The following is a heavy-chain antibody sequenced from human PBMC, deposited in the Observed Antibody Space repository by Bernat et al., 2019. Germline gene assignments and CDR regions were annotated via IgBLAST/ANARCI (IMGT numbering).Heavy chain of an antibody. CDR3: ARDRFSAVAGNKRSFDY. CDR1: GDSVSSNSAA. CDR2: TYYRSKWYN. D-gene: IGHD6-19*01. Sequence: QVQLQQSGPGLVKPSQTLSLTCAISGDSVSSNSAAWNWIRQSPSRGLEWLGRTYYRSKWYNDYAVSVKSRITINPDTSKNQFSLQLNSVPPEDTAVYYCARDRFSAVAGNKRSFDYWGQGTLVTVSS. V-gene: IGHV6-1*01. J-gene: IGHJ4*02.